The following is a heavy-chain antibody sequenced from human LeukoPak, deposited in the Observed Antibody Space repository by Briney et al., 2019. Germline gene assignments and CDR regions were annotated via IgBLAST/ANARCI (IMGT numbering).Heavy chain of an antibody. D-gene: IGHD3-10*01. CDR3: ARGRRGSGSYVILPRFDP. J-gene: IGHJ5*02. CDR1: GGSFSGYY. CDR2: INHSGST. Sequence: KPSETLSLTCAVYGGSFSGYYWSWIRQPPGKGLEWMGEINHSGSTNYNPSLKSRVTISVDTSKNQFSLKLSSVTAADTAVYYCARGRRGSGSYVILPRFDPWGQGTLVTVSS. V-gene: IGHV4-34*01.